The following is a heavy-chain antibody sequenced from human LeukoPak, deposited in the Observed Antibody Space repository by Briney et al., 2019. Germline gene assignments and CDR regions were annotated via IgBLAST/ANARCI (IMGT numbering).Heavy chain of an antibody. CDR2: IYYSGST. J-gene: IGHJ4*02. D-gene: IGHD4-11*01. V-gene: IGHV4-39*01. CDR3: ARLAFYSDPFDY. CDR1: GGSISRSSYY. Sequence: SETLSLTCTVSGGSISRSSYYWGWIRQPPGKGLEWIGSIYYSGSTSDNPSLKSRVTISVDTSKNQFSLKLSSVTAADTAVYYCARLAFYSDPFDYWGQGTLVTVSS.